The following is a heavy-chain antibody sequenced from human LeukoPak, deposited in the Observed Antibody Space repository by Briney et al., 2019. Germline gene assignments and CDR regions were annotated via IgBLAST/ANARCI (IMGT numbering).Heavy chain of an antibody. J-gene: IGHJ4*02. CDR1: DFSVGSNY. CDR3: ARGPSGYHNT. CDR2: IYSVGTT. Sequence: SGGSLRLSCAASDFSVGSNYMTWVRQAPGKGLEWVSFIYSVGTTFYADSVKGRFTISRDTSKNTLYLQMNSLRAEDTAVYSCARGPSGYHNTGGQGTLVTVSS. V-gene: IGHV3-66*01. D-gene: IGHD5-12*01.